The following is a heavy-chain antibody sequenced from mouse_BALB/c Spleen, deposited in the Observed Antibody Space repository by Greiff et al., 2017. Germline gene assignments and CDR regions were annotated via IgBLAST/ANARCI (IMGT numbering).Heavy chain of an antibody. CDR2: ISSGGSYT. J-gene: IGHJ2*01. Sequence: EVQLVESGGGLVKPGGSLKLSCAASGFTFSSYTMSWVRQTPEKRLEWVATISSGGSYTYYPDSVKGRFTISRDNAKNTLYLQMSSLKSEDTAMYYCIGSYDVDYYFDYWGQGTTLTVSS. CDR3: IGSYDVDYYFDY. CDR1: GFTFSSYT. D-gene: IGHD2-12*01. V-gene: IGHV5-6-4*01.